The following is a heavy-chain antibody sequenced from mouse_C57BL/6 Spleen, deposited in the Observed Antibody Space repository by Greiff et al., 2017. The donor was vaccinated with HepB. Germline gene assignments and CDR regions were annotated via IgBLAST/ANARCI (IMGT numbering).Heavy chain of an antibody. D-gene: IGHD1-1*01. V-gene: IGHV1-15*01. Sequence: VKLQESGAELVRPGASVTLSCKASGYTFTDYEMHWVKQTPVHGLEWIGAIDPETGGTAYNQKFKGKAILTAAKSSSTAYMELRSLTSEDSAVYYCTRWVIYYYGSSETMDYWGQGTSVTVSS. J-gene: IGHJ4*01. CDR1: GYTFTDYE. CDR2: IDPETGGT. CDR3: TRWVIYYYGSSETMDY.